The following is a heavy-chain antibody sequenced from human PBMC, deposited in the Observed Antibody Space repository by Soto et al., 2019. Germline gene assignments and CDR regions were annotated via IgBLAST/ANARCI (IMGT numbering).Heavy chain of an antibody. Sequence: QVQLVESGGGVVQPGRSLRLSCAASGFTFSSYAMHWVRQAPGKGLEWVAVISYDGSNKYYADSVKGRFTISRDNSKNTLYLQMNSLRAEDKAVYYCERETYYYGSGSYYFDYWGQGTLVTVSS. J-gene: IGHJ4*02. V-gene: IGHV3-30-3*01. D-gene: IGHD3-10*01. CDR2: ISYDGSNK. CDR3: ERETYYYGSGSYYFDY. CDR1: GFTFSSYA.